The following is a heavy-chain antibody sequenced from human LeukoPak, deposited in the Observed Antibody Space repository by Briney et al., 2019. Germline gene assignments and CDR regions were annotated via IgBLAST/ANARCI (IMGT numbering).Heavy chain of an antibody. J-gene: IGHJ4*02. D-gene: IGHD6-13*01. CDR2: LYPGDSTA. CDR3: ASISWSSEYYFDY. V-gene: IGHV5-51*01. Sequence: GESLKISCKGSGYSFPTYWVGWVRQTPGRGLEWVGSLYPGDSTARYSPSFQGRITISVDKSISTAYLQWSSLMASDTAMYYCASISWSSEYYFDYWGQGTLVTVSS. CDR1: GYSFPTYW.